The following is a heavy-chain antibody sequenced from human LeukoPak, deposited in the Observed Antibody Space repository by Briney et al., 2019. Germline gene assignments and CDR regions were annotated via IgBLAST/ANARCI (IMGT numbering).Heavy chain of an antibody. CDR2: ISAYNGNT. Sequence: AAVKVSCKASGYPFDNFGLTWVRQAPGQGLEWMGWISAYNGNTHYAQKFRGRLTLTTETSTSTAYLELRSLKSDDTAVYYCAREPDLAYYDILTGPDSWGRGTLVTVSS. CDR3: AREPDLAYYDILTGPDS. V-gene: IGHV1-18*01. CDR1: GYPFDNFG. D-gene: IGHD3-9*01. J-gene: IGHJ4*02.